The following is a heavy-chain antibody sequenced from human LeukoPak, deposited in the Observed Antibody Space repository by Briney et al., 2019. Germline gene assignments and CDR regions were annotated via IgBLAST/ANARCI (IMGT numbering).Heavy chain of an antibody. Sequence: PSETLSLTCAVYGGYFSGYYGSWIRQPPGKGVEWIGEIIRSGSANYNPSLKSRVTISVDQSKSQFSLKVSSVTAADTAVYYCARGLPFITIFGVVKVYFDYWGQGTLVTVSS. J-gene: IGHJ4*02. CDR2: IIRSGSA. CDR1: GGYFSGYY. CDR3: ARGLPFITIFGVVKVYFDY. V-gene: IGHV4-34*01. D-gene: IGHD3-3*01.